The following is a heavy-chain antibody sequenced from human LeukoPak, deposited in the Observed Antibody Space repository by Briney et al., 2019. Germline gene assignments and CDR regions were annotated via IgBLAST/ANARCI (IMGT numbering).Heavy chain of an antibody. D-gene: IGHD2-15*01. Sequence: GGSLRLSCAASGFTFSSYGMHWVRQAPGKGLEWVAVIWYDGSNKYYADSVKGRLTISRDNSKNTLYLQMNSLRAEDTAVYYCAKDARYCSGGSCYGTADAFDIWGQGTMVTASS. V-gene: IGHV3-33*06. CDR3: AKDARYCSGGSCYGTADAFDI. J-gene: IGHJ3*02. CDR1: GFTFSSYG. CDR2: IWYDGSNK.